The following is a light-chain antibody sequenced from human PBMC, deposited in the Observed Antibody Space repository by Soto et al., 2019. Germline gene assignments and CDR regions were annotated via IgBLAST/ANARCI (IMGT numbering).Light chain of an antibody. J-gene: IGKJ5*01. CDR3: QQYDNPIT. CDR1: QSVSSNN. V-gene: IGKV3-20*01. CDR2: GAS. Sequence: EIVLTQSPGTLSLSPGETATLSCRASQSVSSNNLAWYHQKPGQTPSLLIYGASTRATGIPDRFSGSGSGTDFTLTISRLEPEDFTVYYCQQYDNPITFGQGTRLEIE.